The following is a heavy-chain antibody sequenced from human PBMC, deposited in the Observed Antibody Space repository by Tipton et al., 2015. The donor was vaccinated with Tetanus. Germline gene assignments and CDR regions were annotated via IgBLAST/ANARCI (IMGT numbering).Heavy chain of an antibody. V-gene: IGHV3-11*01. CDR1: GFTFSDYY. CDR3: ARGPAATYFRL. J-gene: IGHJ1*01. CDR2: ISSSGTTF. Sequence: SLRLSCVASGFTFSDYYMTWIRHAPGKGLEWLSYISSSGTTFYYADSVKGRFTMSRDNSKNSMYLQMSSLRAEDTAVYFCARGPAATYFRLWGQGTLVSVSS. D-gene: IGHD2-15*01.